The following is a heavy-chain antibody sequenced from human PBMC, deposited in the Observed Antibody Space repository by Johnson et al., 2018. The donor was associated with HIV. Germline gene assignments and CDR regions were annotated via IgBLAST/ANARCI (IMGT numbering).Heavy chain of an antibody. CDR2: IYSGENT. V-gene: IGHV3-66*02. CDR3: ARGYNWNDFST. Sequence: VQLVESGGGFVQPGGSLRLSCAGSGISVSRNYMSWVRQAPGKGLEWVSLIYSGENTKYADSVKGRFTISRDSSKNTLFLQLNSLRVDDAAIYYCARGYNWNDFSTWGQGTVVTVS. CDR1: GISVSRNY. D-gene: IGHD1-1*01. J-gene: IGHJ3*01.